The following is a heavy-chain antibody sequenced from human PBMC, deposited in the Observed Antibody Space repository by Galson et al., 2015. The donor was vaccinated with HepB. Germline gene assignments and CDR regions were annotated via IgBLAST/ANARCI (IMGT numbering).Heavy chain of an antibody. D-gene: IGHD3-10*01. J-gene: IGHJ3*02. CDR1: GYTFTSYG. CDR3: AREPWTLLWFGEARKDDAFDI. Sequence: SVKVSCKASGYTFTSYGISWVRQAPGQGLEWMGWISAYNGNTNYAQKLQGRVTMTTDTSTSTAYMELRSLRSDDTAVYYCAREPWTLLWFGEARKDDAFDIWGQGTMVTVSS. CDR2: ISAYNGNT. V-gene: IGHV1-18*04.